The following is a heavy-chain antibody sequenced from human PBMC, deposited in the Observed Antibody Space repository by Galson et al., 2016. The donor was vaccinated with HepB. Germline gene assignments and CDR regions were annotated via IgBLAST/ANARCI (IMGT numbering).Heavy chain of an antibody. Sequence: SLRLSCAASGFTFSKAWMNWVRQAPGKGLEWVGRIKSKNDGGTTDYATPVKGRFTISRDDSKNTLYLQMNSLRAEDTAVYYCARPRGKGGYYYYMDVWGKGTTVTVSS. CDR2: IKSKNDGGTT. V-gene: IGHV3-15*07. D-gene: IGHD3-10*01. CDR1: GFTFSKAW. CDR3: ARPRGKGGYYYYMDV. J-gene: IGHJ6*03.